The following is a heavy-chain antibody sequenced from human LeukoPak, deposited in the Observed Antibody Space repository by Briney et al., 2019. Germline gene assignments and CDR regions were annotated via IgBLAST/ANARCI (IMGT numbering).Heavy chain of an antibody. D-gene: IGHD2-2*01. CDR1: GFTFSSYA. J-gene: IGHJ5*02. CDR2: IFSNGNT. CDR3: ARGSIGPRSWFDP. V-gene: IGHV3-66*01. Sequence: PGGSLRLSCSASGFTFSSYAMHWVRQAPGKGLEWVSVIFSNGNTYYADSVKGRFSISRDNSKNTLFLQMNSLRDEDTAVYYCARGSIGPRSWFDPWGQGTLVTVSS.